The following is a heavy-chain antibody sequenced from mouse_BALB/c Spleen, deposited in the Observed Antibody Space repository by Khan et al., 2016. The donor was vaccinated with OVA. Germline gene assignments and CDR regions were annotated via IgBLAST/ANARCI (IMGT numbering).Heavy chain of an antibody. CDR2: IYPGNSAT. CDR1: GYTFTNYW. Sequence: EVQLQESGTVLARPGASVKMSCKGSGYTFTNYWMHWVKQRPGQGLEWIGAIYPGNSATNYNQKFKGRAKLTAVTSTSTAYMELNSLTKEDSAVQYWSRNGFGNYESGDYWGQGTTLTVSS. D-gene: IGHD2-1*01. CDR3: SRNGFGNYESGDY. V-gene: IGHV1-5*01. J-gene: IGHJ2*01.